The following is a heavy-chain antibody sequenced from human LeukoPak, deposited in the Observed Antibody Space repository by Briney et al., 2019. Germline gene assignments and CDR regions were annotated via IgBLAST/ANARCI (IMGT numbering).Heavy chain of an antibody. D-gene: IGHD4-11*01. CDR3: ARDAQGGFRYSKSLEY. CDR2: IWSDGTNQ. CDR1: GFTFSHYG. V-gene: IGHV3-33*01. Sequence: GRSLRLSCAAAGFTFSHYGVHWVRQAPGKGLEWVAVIWSDGTNQYYGDSVKGRFTISRDDSGNTVYLQMNSLRPEDTGVYYCARDAQGGFRYSKSLEYWGQGTPVTVST. J-gene: IGHJ4*02.